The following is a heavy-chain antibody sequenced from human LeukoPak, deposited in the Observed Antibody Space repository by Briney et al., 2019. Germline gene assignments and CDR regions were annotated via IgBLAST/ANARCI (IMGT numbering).Heavy chain of an antibody. V-gene: IGHV1-18*01. D-gene: IGHD3-3*01. CDR3: ARDKEWSLDY. J-gene: IGHJ4*02. Sequence: ASVKVSCKASGYTFTSNGISWVRQAPGQGLEWMGWIGTDSGKSNSAQKFQGRVTMTRDTSTSTVYMEMRSLRSDDTAVYYCARDKEWSLDYWGQGTLVTVPS. CDR2: IGTDSGKS. CDR1: GYTFTSNG.